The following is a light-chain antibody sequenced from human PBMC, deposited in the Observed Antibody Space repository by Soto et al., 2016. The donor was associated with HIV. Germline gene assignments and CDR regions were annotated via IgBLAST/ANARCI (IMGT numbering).Light chain of an antibody. Sequence: SYVLTQPPSVSVAPGKTARITCGGNNIGRKSVHWYQQKPGQAPVLVVYDDSDRPSGIPERFSGSNSGNTATLTISRVEAGGEADYCCQVWDSSSDHPVFGGGTKLTVL. CDR3: QVWDSSSDHPV. CDR1: NIGRKS. J-gene: IGLJ2*01. CDR2: DDS. V-gene: IGLV3-21*03.